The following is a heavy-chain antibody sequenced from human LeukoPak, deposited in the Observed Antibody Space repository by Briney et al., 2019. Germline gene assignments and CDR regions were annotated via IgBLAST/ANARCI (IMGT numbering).Heavy chain of an antibody. Sequence: GAPVSVSCKASVDTFNPYAISWVRQAPGQGLEWMGGIIPIIDIANYAQKFQSRVTITADKSTSTAYMELSSLRSEDTAVYYCARETYGDPPNDYWGQGTLVTVSS. D-gene: IGHD4-17*01. V-gene: IGHV1-69*10. J-gene: IGHJ4*02. CDR3: ARETYGDPPNDY. CDR1: VDTFNPYA. CDR2: IIPIIDIA.